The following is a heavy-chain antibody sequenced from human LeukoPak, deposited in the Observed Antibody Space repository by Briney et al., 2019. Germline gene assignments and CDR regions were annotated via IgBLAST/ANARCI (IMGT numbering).Heavy chain of an antibody. J-gene: IGHJ4*02. CDR3: ASLVHCSGGSCPDY. CDR1: GFTFSSYA. Sequence: GGSLRLSCAASGFTFSSYAMHWVRQAPGKGLVWVAVISYDGSNKYYADSVKGRFTISRDNSKNTLYLQMNSLRAEDTAVYYCASLVHCSGGSCPDYWGQGTLVTVSS. V-gene: IGHV3-30-3*01. CDR2: ISYDGSNK. D-gene: IGHD2-15*01.